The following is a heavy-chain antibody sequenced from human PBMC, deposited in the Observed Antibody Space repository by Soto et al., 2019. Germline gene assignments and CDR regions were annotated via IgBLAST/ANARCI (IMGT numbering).Heavy chain of an antibody. Sequence: QVQLVQSGAEVKKPGASVKVSCKASGYTFTGYYMHWVRQAPGQGLEWMGWINPNSGGTNYAQKFQGRVTMTRDTAISTAYMELSRLRSDDTAVYYCARIEYSSPLYYYYGMDVWGQGTTVTVSS. V-gene: IGHV1-2*02. CDR1: GYTFTGYY. CDR3: ARIEYSSPLYYYYGMDV. CDR2: INPNSGGT. D-gene: IGHD6-6*01. J-gene: IGHJ6*02.